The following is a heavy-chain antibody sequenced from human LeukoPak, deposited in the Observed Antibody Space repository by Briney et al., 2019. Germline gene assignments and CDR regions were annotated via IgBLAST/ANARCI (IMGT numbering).Heavy chain of an antibody. CDR2: IYTSGST. V-gene: IGHV4-4*07. CDR1: GGSISSYY. CDR3: ARDRSDIVVVPAAIRFWWFDP. J-gene: IGHJ5*02. Sequence: SETLSLTCTVSGGSISSYYWSWIRQPAWKGLEWIGRIYTSGSTNYNPSLKSRVTMSVDTSKNQFSLKLSSVTAADTAVYYCARDRSDIVVVPAAIRFWWFDPWGQGTLVTVSS. D-gene: IGHD2-2*02.